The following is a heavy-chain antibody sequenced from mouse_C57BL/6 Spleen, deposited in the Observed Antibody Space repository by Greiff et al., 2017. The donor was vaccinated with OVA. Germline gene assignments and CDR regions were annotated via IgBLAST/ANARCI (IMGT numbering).Heavy chain of an antibody. CDR2: IWRGGST. D-gene: IGHD4-1*01. CDR3: AIQTGYYYAMDY. Sequence: VKLVESGPGLVQPSQSLSITCTVSGFSLTSYGVHWVRQSPGKGLEWLGVIWRGGSTDYNAAFMSRLSITKDNSKSQVFFKMNSLQADDTAIYYCAIQTGYYYAMDYWGQGTSVTVSS. V-gene: IGHV2-5*01. J-gene: IGHJ4*01. CDR1: GFSLTSYG.